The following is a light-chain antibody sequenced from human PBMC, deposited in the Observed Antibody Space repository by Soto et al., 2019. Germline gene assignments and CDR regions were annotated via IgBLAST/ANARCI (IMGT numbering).Light chain of an antibody. CDR2: KAS. J-gene: IGKJ2*01. CDR3: QQYNGS. CDR1: QSISNW. Sequence: DIQMTQSPSTLSASVGDRVIITCRAGQSISNWLAWYQQKPGKAPKLLIYKASSLESGVPSRFSGSGSGTEFTLTISSLQPDDFATYYCQQYNGSFGQGTKLEIK. V-gene: IGKV1-5*03.